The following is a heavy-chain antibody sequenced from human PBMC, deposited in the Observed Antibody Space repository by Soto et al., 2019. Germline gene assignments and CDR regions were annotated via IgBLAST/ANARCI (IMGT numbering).Heavy chain of an antibody. J-gene: IGHJ4*02. CDR1: GFTFSSYA. Sequence: EVRLLESGGGLVQPGGSLRLSCAASGFTFSSYAMGWVRQAPGKGLEWVSGIDGSGDDTSFADSVKGRFTISRDNSENILYLHMTSLRAEETARYCCAKEIVAAAYVETAPFDFWGQGTLVTVSS. V-gene: IGHV3-23*01. CDR3: AKEIVAAAYVETAPFDF. CDR2: IDGSGDDT. D-gene: IGHD2-15*01.